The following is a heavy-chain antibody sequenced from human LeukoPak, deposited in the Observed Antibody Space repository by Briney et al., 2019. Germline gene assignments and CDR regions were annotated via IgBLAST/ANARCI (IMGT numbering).Heavy chain of an antibody. CDR2: ISGSGGST. Sequence: GGSLRLSCAASGFTFSSYAMSWVRQAPGKGLEWVSAISGSGGSTYYADSVKGRFTISRDNLKNTMYLQMNSLRAEDTAVYYCAKDNPLQGDAFDIWGQGTMVTVSS. D-gene: IGHD1-14*01. J-gene: IGHJ3*02. V-gene: IGHV3-23*01. CDR1: GFTFSSYA. CDR3: AKDNPLQGDAFDI.